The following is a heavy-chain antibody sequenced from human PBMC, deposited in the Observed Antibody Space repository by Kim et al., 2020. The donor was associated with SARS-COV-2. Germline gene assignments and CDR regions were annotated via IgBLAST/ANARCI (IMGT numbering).Heavy chain of an antibody. D-gene: IGHD5-12*01. CDR3: ASSGYDYYFDY. Sequence: NHYPSLKSRVTISVDTSKNQFSLKLSSVTAADTAVYYCASSGYDYYFDYWGQGTLVTVSS. V-gene: IGHV4-4*09. J-gene: IGHJ4*02.